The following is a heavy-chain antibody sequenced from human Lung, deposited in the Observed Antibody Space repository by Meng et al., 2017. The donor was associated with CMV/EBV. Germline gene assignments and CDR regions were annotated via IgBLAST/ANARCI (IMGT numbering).Heavy chain of an antibody. V-gene: IGHV1-18*01. D-gene: IGHD1-26*01. J-gene: IGHJ4*02. CDR1: GYTFTNYG. CDR3: ARVEVGITSGDY. Sequence: QAQLVQCGEGVKKPGASVKVSCKASGYTFTNYGITWVRQAPGQGLEWMGWINAYNGDTNYAQTLQGRVTMTTDTSTSTAYMELRSLRSDDTAVYYCARVEVGITSGDYWGQGTLVTVSS. CDR2: INAYNGDT.